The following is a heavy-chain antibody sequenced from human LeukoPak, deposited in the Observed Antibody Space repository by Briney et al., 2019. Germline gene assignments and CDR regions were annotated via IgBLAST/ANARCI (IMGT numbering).Heavy chain of an antibody. CDR2: IYYSGST. V-gene: IGHV4-59*05. Sequence: PSETLSLTCTVSGGSISGYYWSWIRQPPGKGLEWIGSIYYSGSTYYNPSLKSRVTISVDTSKNQFSLKLSSVTAADTAVYYCARLGYCGGDCSAFDIWGQGTMVTVSS. CDR1: GGSISGYY. J-gene: IGHJ3*02. D-gene: IGHD2-21*01. CDR3: ARLGYCGGDCSAFDI.